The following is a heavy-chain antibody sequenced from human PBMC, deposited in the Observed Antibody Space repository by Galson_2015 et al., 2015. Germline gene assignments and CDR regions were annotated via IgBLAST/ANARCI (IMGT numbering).Heavy chain of an antibody. CDR3: ARGAVVMDY. CDR1: GFTFSGYN. V-gene: IGHV3-21*01. J-gene: IGHJ4*02. D-gene: IGHD2-21*01. CDR2: ITSSSSYI. Sequence: SLRLSCAGSGFTFSGYNMNWVRQAPGKGLEWVSSITSSSSYISYADLVKGRFTISRDNAKNLLYLQLNSLRVDDTAVYYCARGAVVMDYWGQGTLVTVSS.